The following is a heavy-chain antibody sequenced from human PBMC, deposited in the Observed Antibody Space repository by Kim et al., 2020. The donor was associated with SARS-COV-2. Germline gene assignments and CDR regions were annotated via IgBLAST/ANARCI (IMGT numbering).Heavy chain of an antibody. CDR3: ARQGYSSSWDFNYYYYGMDV. J-gene: IGHJ6*02. V-gene: IGHV4-39*01. CDR1: GGSISSSSYY. D-gene: IGHD6-13*01. Sequence: SETLSLTCTVSGGSISSSSYYWGWIRQPPGKGLEWIGSIYYSGSTYYNPSLKSRVTISVDTSKNQFSLKLSSVTAADTAVYYCARQGYSSSWDFNYYYYGMDVWGQGTTVTVSS. CDR2: IYYSGST.